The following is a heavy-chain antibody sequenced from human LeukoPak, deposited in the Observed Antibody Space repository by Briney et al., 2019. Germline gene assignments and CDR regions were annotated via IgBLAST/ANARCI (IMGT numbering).Heavy chain of an antibody. Sequence: ASETLSLTCTVSGGSISSSSYYWRWIRQPPGKGLERIGSIYYSGSTYYNPSPKSRVTISVDTSKNQFSLKQSSVADADTADYNCARRGGRGVRFDYWGQGTLVTVSS. D-gene: IGHD3-10*01. CDR3: ARRGGRGVRFDY. J-gene: IGHJ4*02. V-gene: IGHV4-39*01. CDR1: GGSISSSSYY. CDR2: IYYSGST.